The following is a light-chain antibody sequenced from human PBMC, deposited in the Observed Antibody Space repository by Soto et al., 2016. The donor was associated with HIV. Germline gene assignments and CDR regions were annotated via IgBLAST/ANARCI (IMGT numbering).Light chain of an antibody. CDR3: QVWDSSSDHVV. V-gene: IGLV3-21*03. CDR2: DDS. CDR1: NIGSKT. Sequence: SYELTQPPSVSVAPGKTARIACGGNNIGSKTVHWSQQKPGQAPVLVVYDDSDRPSGIPERFSGSNSGNTATLTICRVEAGDEADYYCQVWDSSSDHVVFGGGTKLTVL. J-gene: IGLJ2*01.